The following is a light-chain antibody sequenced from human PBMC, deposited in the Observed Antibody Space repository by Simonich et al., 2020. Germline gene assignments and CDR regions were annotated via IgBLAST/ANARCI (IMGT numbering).Light chain of an antibody. V-gene: IGLV6-57*03. Sequence: NFMLTQPHSVSESPGKTVTISCTRSSGSIDSNYVQWYQQRPGSAPTTVIYEDNQRPSWVPDRFSGSIDSSSISASLTISGLKTEDEADYYCQSYDSSNWVFGGGTKLTVL. CDR3: QSYDSSNWV. CDR1: SGSIDSNY. J-gene: IGLJ3*02. CDR2: EDN.